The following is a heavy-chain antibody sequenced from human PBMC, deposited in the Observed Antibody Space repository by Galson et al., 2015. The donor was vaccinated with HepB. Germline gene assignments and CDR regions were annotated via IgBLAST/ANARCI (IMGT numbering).Heavy chain of an antibody. V-gene: IGHV3-48*02. J-gene: IGHJ4*02. Sequence: SLRLSCAASGFTFSSYSMHWVRQAPGKGLEWVSYISPSSHLIYYADSVKGRFTISRDNARNSLYLQMNSLRDEDTAVYYCAREQADNNFGLEYWGQGILVTVSS. D-gene: IGHD3-16*01. CDR3: AREQADNNFGLEY. CDR2: ISPSSHLI. CDR1: GFTFSSYS.